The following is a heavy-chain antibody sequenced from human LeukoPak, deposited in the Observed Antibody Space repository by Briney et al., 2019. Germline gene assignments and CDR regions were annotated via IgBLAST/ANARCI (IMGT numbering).Heavy chain of an antibody. CDR1: GFTFRSYY. D-gene: IGHD5-18*01. CDR3: ARGGLVGYSYDDFDY. CDR2: IDQDGSEK. Sequence: GGSLRLSCAASGFTFRSYYMSWVRQAPGKGLEGVANIDQDGSEKYYVDSVKDRFTIFRDNAKNSLYLQMNSLRVEDTAVYYCARGGLVGYSYDDFDYWGQGTLVTVSS. J-gene: IGHJ4*02. V-gene: IGHV3-7*03.